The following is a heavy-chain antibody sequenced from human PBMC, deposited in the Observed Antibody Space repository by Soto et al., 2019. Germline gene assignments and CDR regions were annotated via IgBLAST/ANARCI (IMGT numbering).Heavy chain of an antibody. CDR3: ARDQGRCSGGSCWGYFDY. J-gene: IGHJ4*02. V-gene: IGHV1-3*01. CDR2: INAANGNT. D-gene: IGHD2-15*01. CDR1: GYTFTNNA. Sequence: QVQLVQSGAEVKKPGASVKVSCKASGYTFTNNAIHWVRQAPGQRLEWMGWINAANGNTKYSQKFQGRVTITRDTSASTAYMELSSLRSEDTAVYYCARDQGRCSGGSCWGYFDYWGQGTLVTVSS.